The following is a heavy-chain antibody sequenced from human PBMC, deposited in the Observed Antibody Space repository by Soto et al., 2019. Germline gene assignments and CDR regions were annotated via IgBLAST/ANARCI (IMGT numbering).Heavy chain of an antibody. V-gene: IGHV1-2*02. CDR3: AREPATAKPEGVDF. D-gene: IGHD1-1*01. CDR1: GYTFSDYY. J-gene: IGHJ4*02. CDR2: INPNSGGT. Sequence: XSVKVCCTASGYTFSDYYKHLVRQAPGQGLEWMGWINPNSGGTKYEPKFQGGVTMTRDTSITTAYMELSRLRSGDTAVYYCAREPATAKPEGVDFWGQGTLVTVSS.